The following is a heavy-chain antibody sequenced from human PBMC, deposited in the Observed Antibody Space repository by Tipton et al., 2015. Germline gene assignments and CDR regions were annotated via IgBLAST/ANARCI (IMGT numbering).Heavy chain of an antibody. CDR1: GDSVSSSSYF. V-gene: IGHV4-39*01. CDR2: INHGGST. CDR3: ARHDFWSGYYEDAFDI. J-gene: IGHJ3*02. D-gene: IGHD3-3*01. Sequence: TLSLTCTVSGDSVSSSSYFWVWIRQPPGKGLEWIGEINHGGSTNYNPSLKSRVTISVDTSDNQFSLKLSSATAADTAVYYCARHDFWSGYYEDAFDIWGQGTMVTVSS.